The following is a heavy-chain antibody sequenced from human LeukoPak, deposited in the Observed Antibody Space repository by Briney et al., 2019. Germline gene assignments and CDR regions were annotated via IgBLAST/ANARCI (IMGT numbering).Heavy chain of an antibody. V-gene: IGHV3-21*04. D-gene: IGHD1-26*01. J-gene: IGHJ4*02. CDR2: ISSSSSYI. Sequence: PGGSLRLSCAASGFTFSNYCMSWVRQAPGKGLEWVSSISSSSSYIYYADSVKGRFTISRDNAKNSLYLQMNSLRAEDTAVYYCAQFEWEQARSFDYWGQGTLVTVSS. CDR1: GFTFSNYC. CDR3: AQFEWEQARSFDY.